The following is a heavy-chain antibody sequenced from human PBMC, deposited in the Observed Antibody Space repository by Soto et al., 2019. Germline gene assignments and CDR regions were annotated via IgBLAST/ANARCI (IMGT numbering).Heavy chain of an antibody. J-gene: IGHJ5*02. CDR3: AKARDTYYYDSSGALVS. Sequence: PGGSLRLSCAASGFTFDDCAMHWVRQAPGKGLEWVSLISWDGGSTYYADSVKGRFTISRDNSKNSLYLQMNSLRAEDTALYYCAKARDTYYYDSSGALVSWGQGTLVTVSS. D-gene: IGHD3-22*01. CDR2: ISWDGGST. CDR1: GFTFDDCA. V-gene: IGHV3-43D*04.